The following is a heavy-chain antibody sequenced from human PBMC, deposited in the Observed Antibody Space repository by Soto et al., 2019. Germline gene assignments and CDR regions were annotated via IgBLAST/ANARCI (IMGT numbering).Heavy chain of an antibody. CDR1: GGSISSYY. J-gene: IGHJ3*02. Sequence: SETLSLTCTVSGGSISSYYWSWIRQPPGKGLEWIGYIYYSGSTNYNPSLKSRVTISVDTSKNQFSLKLSSVTAADTAVYYCATSPRAESGLFDIWGQGTMVTVS. V-gene: IGHV4-59*01. CDR3: ATSPRAESGLFDI. CDR2: IYYSGST. D-gene: IGHD6-25*01.